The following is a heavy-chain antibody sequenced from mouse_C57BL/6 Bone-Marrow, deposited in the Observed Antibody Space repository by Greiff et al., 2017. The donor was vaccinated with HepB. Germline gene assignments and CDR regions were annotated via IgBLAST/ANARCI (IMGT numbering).Heavy chain of an antibody. Sequence: EVKVEESGPGLVKPSQTVFLTCTVTGISITTGNYRWSWIRQFPGNKLEWIGYIYYSGTITYNPSLTSRTTITRDTPKNQFFLEMNSLTAEDTATYYCARDRWIITTVVATNFDVWGTGTTVTVSS. CDR3: ARDRWIITTVVATNFDV. V-gene: IGHV3-5*01. CDR2: IYYSGTI. CDR1: GISITTGNYR. D-gene: IGHD1-1*01. J-gene: IGHJ1*03.